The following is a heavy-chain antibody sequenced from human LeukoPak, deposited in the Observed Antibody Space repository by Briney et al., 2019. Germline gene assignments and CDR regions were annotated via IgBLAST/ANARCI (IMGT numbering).Heavy chain of an antibody. CDR2: IY. CDR1: GGSISSSSYY. D-gene: IGHD1-14*01. CDR3: ARVGNRLTSFDI. V-gene: IGHV4-39*07. Sequence: SETLSLTCTVSGGSISSSSYYWGWIRQPPGKGLEWIGSIYYNPSLKSRVTISVDTSKNQFSLKLSSVTAADTAVYYCARVGNRLTSFDIWGQGTMVTVSS. J-gene: IGHJ3*02.